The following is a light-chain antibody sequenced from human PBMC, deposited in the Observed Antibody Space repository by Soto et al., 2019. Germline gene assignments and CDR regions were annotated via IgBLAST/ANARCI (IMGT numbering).Light chain of an antibody. CDR2: DTS. V-gene: IGLV7-46*01. Sequence: QAVVTQEPSLTVSPGGTVTLTCGSSTGAVTSGHYPHWFQQKPGQAPRTLIYDTSNKHSWTPARFSGSLLGGKAALTLSGAQREDEADYYCLVIFTGVGEVFGTGTKVTVL. CDR3: LVIFTGVGEV. CDR1: TGAVTSGHY. J-gene: IGLJ1*01.